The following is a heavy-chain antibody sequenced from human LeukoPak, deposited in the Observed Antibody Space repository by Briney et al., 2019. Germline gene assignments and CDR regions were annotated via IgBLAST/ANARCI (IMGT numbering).Heavy chain of an antibody. V-gene: IGHV3-48*01. CDR1: GFTFSSYG. CDR3: ARDLMGIAYRGAFYY. Sequence: PGGSLRLSCAASGFTFSSYGMTWVRQAPGKGLEWVSYISSSSTIYCADSVKGRFTISRDNAKNSLYLQLNSLRAEDTAVYYCARDLMGIAYRGAFYYWGQGTLVTVSS. CDR2: ISSSSTI. D-gene: IGHD6-13*01. J-gene: IGHJ4*02.